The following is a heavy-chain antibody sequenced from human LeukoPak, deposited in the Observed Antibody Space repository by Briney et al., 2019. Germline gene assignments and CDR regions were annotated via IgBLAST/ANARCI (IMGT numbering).Heavy chain of an antibody. CDR1: GGSMSNYY. CDR3: AREPDYYGTSDYRDAFDI. J-gene: IGHJ3*02. CDR2: IYYSGST. D-gene: IGHD3-22*01. V-gene: IGHV4-59*12. Sequence: PSETLSLTCTVSGGSMSNYYWTWIRQPPGKGLEWIGYIYYSGSTNYNPSLKSRVTISVDTSKNQFSLKLSSVTAADTAVYYCAREPDYYGTSDYRDAFDIWGQGTLVTVSS.